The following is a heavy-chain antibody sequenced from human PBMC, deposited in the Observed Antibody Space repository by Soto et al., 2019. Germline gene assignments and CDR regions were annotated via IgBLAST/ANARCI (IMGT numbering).Heavy chain of an antibody. CDR1: GGSISSGDYY. J-gene: IGHJ4*02. D-gene: IGHD3-10*01. V-gene: IGHV4-30-4*01. CDR2: IYYSGST. CDR3: ARVGGFGATTIDY. Sequence: QVQLQESGPGLVKPSQTLSLTCTVSGGSISSGDYYWSWIRQPPGKGLEWIGYIYYSGSTYYNPSLKGRVTISVDTSKSQWSLKLGSVTAADTAVYYCARVGGFGATTIDYWGQGTLVTVSS.